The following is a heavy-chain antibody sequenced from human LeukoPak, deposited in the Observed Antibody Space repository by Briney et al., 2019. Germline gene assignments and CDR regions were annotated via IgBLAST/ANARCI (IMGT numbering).Heavy chain of an antibody. Sequence: GGSLRLSCAASGFTFSSYGMHWVRQAPGKGLEWVAFIRYDGSNKYYADSVKGRFTISRDNSKDTLYLQMNSLRSEDTAVYYCARERPVWQQLAHDAFDIWGQGTMVTVSS. V-gene: IGHV3-30*02. CDR3: ARERPVWQQLAHDAFDI. D-gene: IGHD6-13*01. CDR2: IRYDGSNK. CDR1: GFTFSSYG. J-gene: IGHJ3*02.